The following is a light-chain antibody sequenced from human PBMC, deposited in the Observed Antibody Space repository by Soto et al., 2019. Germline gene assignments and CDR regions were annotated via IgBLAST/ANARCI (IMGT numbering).Light chain of an antibody. CDR3: AAWDDSLSGYV. Sequence: QSVLTQPASVSGSPGQSITISCTETSSDVGGSNHVSWYQHHPGKAPKLLIYRNNQRPSGVPDRFSGSKSGTSASLAISGLRSEDEADYYCAAWDDSLSGYVFGTGTKVTVL. V-gene: IGLV1-47*01. CDR2: RNN. CDR1: SSDVGGSNH. J-gene: IGLJ1*01.